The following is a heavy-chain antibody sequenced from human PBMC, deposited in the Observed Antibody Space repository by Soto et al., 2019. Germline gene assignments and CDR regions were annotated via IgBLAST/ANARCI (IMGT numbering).Heavy chain of an antibody. J-gene: IGHJ3*02. D-gene: IGHD3-9*01. Sequence: QLQQWGAGLLKPSETLSLTCVVSGGSFSTYYYNWIHQSPGKGLEWIGEINHSGSNNYSPSLKSRVTMALDTSKNQFSLKLTSVTAADTAVYYCARGGINDWQVAFDIWGQGTMVTVSS. V-gene: IGHV4-34*01. CDR2: INHSGSN. CDR3: ARGGINDWQVAFDI. CDR1: GGSFSTYY.